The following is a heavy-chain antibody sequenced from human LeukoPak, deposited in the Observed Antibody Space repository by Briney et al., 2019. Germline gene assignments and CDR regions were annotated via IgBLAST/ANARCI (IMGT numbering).Heavy chain of an antibody. V-gene: IGHV4-30-4*01. CDR1: GGSITNNNFY. Sequence: SETLSLTCTVSGGSITNNNFYWSWIRQPPGKGLEWIGYIYYSGSTYYNPSLKSRVTISVDMSKNQFSLKLTFVTAADTAVYYCARAGPTGYLVFDYWGQGTLVTVSS. CDR3: ARAGPTGYLVFDY. CDR2: IYYSGST. J-gene: IGHJ4*02. D-gene: IGHD3-9*01.